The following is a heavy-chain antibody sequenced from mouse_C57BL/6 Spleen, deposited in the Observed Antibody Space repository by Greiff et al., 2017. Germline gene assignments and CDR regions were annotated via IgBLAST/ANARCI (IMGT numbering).Heavy chain of an antibody. CDR3: ARSRHYSNLFAY. J-gene: IGHJ3*01. D-gene: IGHD2-5*01. Sequence: QVQLQQSGAELARPGASVKLSCKASGYTFTSYGISWVKQRTGQGLEWIGEIYPRSGNTYYNEKFKGKATLTADKSSSTAYMELRSLTSEDSAVYFCARSRHYSNLFAYWGQGTLVTVSA. CDR2: IYPRSGNT. V-gene: IGHV1-81*01. CDR1: GYTFTSYG.